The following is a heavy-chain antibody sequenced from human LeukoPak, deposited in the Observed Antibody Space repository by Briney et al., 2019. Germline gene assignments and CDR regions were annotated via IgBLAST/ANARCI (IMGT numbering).Heavy chain of an antibody. D-gene: IGHD3-10*01. CDR1: GGSIISGDYS. CDR3: VRVEMVRGLVAFDS. J-gene: IGHJ4*02. V-gene: IGHV4-30-2*01. CDR2: IYQSGNT. Sequence: PSETLSLTCAVPGGSIISGDYSWTWIRLPPGKGLEWLGYIYQSGNTYFNPSLKSRVTISLDRSKNQFSLKLTSVTAADTAIYYCVRVEMVRGLVAFDSWGRGILVTVSS.